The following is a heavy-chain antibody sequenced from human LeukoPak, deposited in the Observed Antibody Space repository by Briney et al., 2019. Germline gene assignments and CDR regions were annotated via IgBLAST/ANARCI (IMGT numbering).Heavy chain of an antibody. CDR1: GFTFSSYS. CDR3: ARGFRSSSWYVSWFDH. J-gene: IGHJ5*02. CDR2: ISSSSSYI. Sequence: GGSLRLSCAASGFTFSSYSMNWVRQAPGKGLEWISSISSSSSYIYYADSVKGRFTISRDNAKNSLYLQMNSLRAEDTAVYYCARGFRSSSWYVSWFDHWGQGTLVTVSS. D-gene: IGHD6-13*01. V-gene: IGHV3-21*01.